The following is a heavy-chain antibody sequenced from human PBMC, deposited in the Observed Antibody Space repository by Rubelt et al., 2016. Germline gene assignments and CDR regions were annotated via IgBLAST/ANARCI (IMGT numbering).Heavy chain of an antibody. J-gene: IGHJ3*01. Sequence: GKGLEWISYISSSSTTIYYADSVKGRFTISRDNAKNSLYLQMNSLRGEDTAVYYCSRRSMGATSAFDLWGQGTMVTVSS. CDR2: ISSSSTTI. D-gene: IGHD1-26*01. V-gene: IGHV3-48*01. CDR3: SRRSMGATSAFDL.